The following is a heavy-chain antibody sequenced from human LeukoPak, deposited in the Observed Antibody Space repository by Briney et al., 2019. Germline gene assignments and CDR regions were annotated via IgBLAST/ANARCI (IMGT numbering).Heavy chain of an antibody. J-gene: IGHJ3*02. D-gene: IGHD3-22*01. CDR1: GFTFSSYS. CDR2: ISSSSSYI. CDR3: ARVGYYDFDAFDI. V-gene: IGHV3-21*01. Sequence: GGSLRLSCAASGFTFSSYSMNWVRQAPGKGLEWVSSISSSSSYIYYADSVKGRFTISRDNAKNSLYLQMNSLRAEDTAVYYCARVGYYDFDAFDIWGQGTMVTVSS.